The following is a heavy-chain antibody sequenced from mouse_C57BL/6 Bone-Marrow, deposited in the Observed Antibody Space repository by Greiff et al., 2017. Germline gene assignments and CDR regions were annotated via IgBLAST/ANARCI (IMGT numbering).Heavy chain of an antibody. CDR1: GYTFTSYW. J-gene: IGHJ1*03. V-gene: IGHV1-64*01. CDR2: IHPNSGST. Sequence: QVQLQQPGAELVKPGASVTLSCTASGYTFTSYWMHWVKQRPGQGLEWIGMIHPNSGSTNYNEKFKSKATLTVDKSSSTAYMQLSSLTSEDSAVYYCARFAYPWYFDVWGTGTTVTVSS. CDR3: ARFAYPWYFDV.